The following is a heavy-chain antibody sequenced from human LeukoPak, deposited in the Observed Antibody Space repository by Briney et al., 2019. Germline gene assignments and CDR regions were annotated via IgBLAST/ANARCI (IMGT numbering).Heavy chain of an antibody. CDR1: GFTVSSNY. Sequence: GGSLRLSCAASGFTVSSNYMSWVRQAPGKGLEWVSVIYSGGSTYYADSVKGRFTISRDNSKNTLYLQMNSLRAEDTAVYYCARDRGVMPPYYMDVWGKGTTVTISS. V-gene: IGHV3-66*01. D-gene: IGHD3-16*01. CDR2: IYSGGST. CDR3: ARDRGVMPPYYMDV. J-gene: IGHJ6*03.